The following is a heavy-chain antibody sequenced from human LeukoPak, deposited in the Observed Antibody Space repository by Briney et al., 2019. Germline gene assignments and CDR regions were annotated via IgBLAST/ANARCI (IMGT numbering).Heavy chain of an antibody. Sequence: GSSVKVSCKASGGTFRSYAISWVRQAPGHGLEWMGGIIPIFGTANYAQKFQGRVTITTDESTSTAYMELSSLRSEDTAVYYCASFHGSGWHFGVYYFDYWGQGTLVTVSS. CDR1: GGTFRSYA. V-gene: IGHV1-69*05. CDR3: ASFHGSGWHFGVYYFDY. D-gene: IGHD6-19*01. CDR2: IIPIFGTA. J-gene: IGHJ4*02.